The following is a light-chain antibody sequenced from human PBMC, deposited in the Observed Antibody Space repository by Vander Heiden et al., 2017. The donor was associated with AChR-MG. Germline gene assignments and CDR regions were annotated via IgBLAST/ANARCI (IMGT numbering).Light chain of an antibody. CDR3: QQYYSPYT. J-gene: IGKJ2*01. V-gene: IGKV4-1*01. CDR1: LSVLYSSNNKNY. CDR2: WAS. Sequence: DIVMTPSPDSLAVSLGERASINCKSSLSVLYSSNNKNYLAWYQQKPGQPPKLLIYWASTRESGVPDRFSGSGSGTDFTLTISSLQAEDVAVYYCQQYYSPYTFGQGTKLEIK.